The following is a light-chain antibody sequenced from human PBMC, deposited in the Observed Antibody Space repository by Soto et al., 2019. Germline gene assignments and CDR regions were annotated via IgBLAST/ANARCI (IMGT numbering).Light chain of an antibody. V-gene: IGKV3-20*01. J-gene: IGKJ1*01. CDR2: GAS. CDR1: QTVGTTY. Sequence: EVVLAQSPGTLSLSPGERATLSCRASQTVGTTYLAWYQHKPGQAPRLLIYGASTRATGIPDRFSGSRSGTDCTLTISRLEPEDFAVYFCQLYGSSRWTFGQGTKVEF. CDR3: QLYGSSRWT.